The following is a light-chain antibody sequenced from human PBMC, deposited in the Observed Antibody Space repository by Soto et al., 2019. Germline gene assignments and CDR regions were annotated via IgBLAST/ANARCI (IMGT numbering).Light chain of an antibody. CDR3: SSYTSSSTLYV. CDR2: DVS. V-gene: IGLV2-14*01. CDR1: SSDVGGYNY. J-gene: IGLJ1*01. Sequence: QSVLTQPASVSGSPGQSITISCTGTSSDVGGYNYVSWYQQYPGKAPKLMIFDVSNRPSQVSNRFSGSKSGNTASLTISGLQAEDEADYYFSSYTSSSTLYVFGTGTKVTVL.